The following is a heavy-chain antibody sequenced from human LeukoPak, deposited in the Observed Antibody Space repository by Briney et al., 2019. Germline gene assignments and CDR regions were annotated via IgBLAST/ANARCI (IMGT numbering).Heavy chain of an antibody. CDR1: GFTFSDYY. J-gene: IGHJ5*02. CDR3: ARDQDGGNWYNWFDP. CDR2: ISSSGSTI. Sequence: AGSLRLSCAASGFTFSDYYMSWIRQAPGKGLEWVSYISSSGSTIYYADSVKGRFTISRDNAKNSLYLQMNSLRAEDTAVYYCARDQDGGNWYNWFDPWGQGTLVTASS. D-gene: IGHD4-23*01. V-gene: IGHV3-11*04.